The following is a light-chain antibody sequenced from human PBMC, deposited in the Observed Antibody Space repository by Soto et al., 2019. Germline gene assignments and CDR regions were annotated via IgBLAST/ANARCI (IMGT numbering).Light chain of an antibody. J-gene: IGKJ1*01. CDR2: GDS. CDR3: QKYNSSPRT. V-gene: IGKV3-20*01. Sequence: EIVLTQSPGTLSLSPGESATLSCRASQSVSSNFLAWYQQKTGQAPRLLIYGDSTRATGIPDRLSGSGSGTDLNLTVSRLEPEDFAVYYCQKYNSSPRTCGQGTKVDIK. CDR1: QSVSSNF.